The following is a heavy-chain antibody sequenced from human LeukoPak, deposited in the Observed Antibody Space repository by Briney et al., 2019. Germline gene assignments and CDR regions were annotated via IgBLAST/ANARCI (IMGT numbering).Heavy chain of an antibody. J-gene: IGHJ4*02. CDR2: IKSKTDGGTT. Sequence: KPGGSLRLSFAVSGXTFSNAWMSWVRQAPGKGLEWVGRIKSKTDGGTTDYAAPVKGRFTISRDDTKNTLFLQMNSLKTEDTAVYYCTGEWYSSGWYDFDYWGQGTLVTVSS. V-gene: IGHV3-15*01. D-gene: IGHD6-19*01. CDR1: GXTFSNAW. CDR3: TGEWYSSGWYDFDY.